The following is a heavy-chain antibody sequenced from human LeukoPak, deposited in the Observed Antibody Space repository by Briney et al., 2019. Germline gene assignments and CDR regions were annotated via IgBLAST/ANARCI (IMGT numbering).Heavy chain of an antibody. Sequence: SQTLSLTCAISGDSVSSNSAAWNWIRQSPSRGLEWLGRTYYRSKWYNDYAVSVKSRITINPDTSKNQFSLQLNSVTPEDTAVYYCAKDLGGNSVPDDAFDIWGQGTMVTVSS. CDR3: AKDLGGNSVPDDAFDI. CDR2: TYYRSKWYN. CDR1: GDSVSSNSAA. D-gene: IGHD4-23*01. J-gene: IGHJ3*02. V-gene: IGHV6-1*01.